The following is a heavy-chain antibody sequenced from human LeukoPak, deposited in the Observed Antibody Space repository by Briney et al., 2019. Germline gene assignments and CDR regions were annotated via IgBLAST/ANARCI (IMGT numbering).Heavy chain of an antibody. CDR1: GFTFSSYA. CDR2: ISGSGGST. V-gene: IGHV3-23*01. CDR3: ARHYYDSSGYYAPRSAMWY. Sequence: GGSLRLSCAASGFTFSSYAMSWVRQAPGKGLEWVSAISGSGGSTYYADSVKGRFTISRDNSKNTLYLQMNSLRAEDTAVYYCARHYYDSSGYYAPRSAMWYWGQGTLVTVSS. J-gene: IGHJ4*02. D-gene: IGHD3-22*01.